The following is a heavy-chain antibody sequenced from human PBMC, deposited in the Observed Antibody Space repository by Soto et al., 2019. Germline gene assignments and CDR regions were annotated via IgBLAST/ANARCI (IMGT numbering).Heavy chain of an antibody. CDR1: GDSVSSNSAA. V-gene: IGHV6-1*01. D-gene: IGHD3-3*01. CDR2: TYYRSKWYN. CDR3: ARQESDXWSGYYTGPYYYYGMDV. Sequence: SQTLSLTCVISGDSVSSNSAAWNWIRQSPSRGLEWLGRTYYRSKWYNDYAVSVKSRITINPDTSKNQFSLQLNSVTPEDTAVYYCARQESDXWSGYYTGPYYYYGMDVWGQGTTVTVSS. J-gene: IGHJ6*02.